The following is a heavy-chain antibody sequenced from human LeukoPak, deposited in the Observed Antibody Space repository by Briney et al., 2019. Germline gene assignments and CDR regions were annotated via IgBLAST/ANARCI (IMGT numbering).Heavy chain of an antibody. J-gene: IGHJ6*03. V-gene: IGHV5-51*01. D-gene: IGHD5-18*01. CDR3: ARSPAARYSYGYYYYYYMDV. CDR2: IYPGDSDT. Sequence: GESLKISCKGSGYSFTSYWIGWVRQMPGKGLEWMGIIYPGDSDTRYSPSFQGQVTISADKSISTAYLQWSSLKASDTAMYYCARSPAARYSYGYYYYYYMDVWGKGTTVTVSS. CDR1: GYSFTSYW.